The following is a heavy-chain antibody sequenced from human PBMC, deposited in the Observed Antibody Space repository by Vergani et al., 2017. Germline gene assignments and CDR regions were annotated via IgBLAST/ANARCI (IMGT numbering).Heavy chain of an antibody. J-gene: IGHJ6*02. Sequence: EVQLVQSGAEVKKPGESLKISCKGSGYSFTSYWIGWVRQMPGKGLEWMGIIYPGDSDTRYSPSFQGQVTISAEKSISTAYLQWSSLKASDTAMYYCARHRGWGLVVVAATPWYYYYGMDVWGQ. V-gene: IGHV5-51*01. D-gene: IGHD2-15*01. CDR1: GYSFTSYW. CDR3: ARHRGWGLVVVAATPWYYYYGMDV. CDR2: IYPGDSDT.